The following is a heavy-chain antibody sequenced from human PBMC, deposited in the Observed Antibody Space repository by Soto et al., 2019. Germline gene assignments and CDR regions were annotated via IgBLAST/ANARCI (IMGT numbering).Heavy chain of an antibody. V-gene: IGHV4-59*01. CDR1: GASISTYY. CDR2: ISYSGST. Sequence: SETLSLTCTVSGASISTYYWSWIRQPPGKGLEWIGYISYSGSTNYNPSLKSRVTISFDASKNEISLQVRSATAADAAVYYCARDLREYCRDGKCNWFAPGGQETLVTVPS. D-gene: IGHD2-15*01. J-gene: IGHJ5*02. CDR3: ARDLREYCRDGKCNWFAP.